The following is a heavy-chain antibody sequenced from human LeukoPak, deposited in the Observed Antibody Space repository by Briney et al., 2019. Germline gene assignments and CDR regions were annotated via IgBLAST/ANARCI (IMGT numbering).Heavy chain of an antibody. CDR1: GYTFTGYY. CDR3: ARAGSGYDYPHRLLVD. Sequence: ASVKVSCKASGYTFTGYYMHWVRQAPGQGLEWMGRINPNSGGTNYAQKFQGRVTMTRDTSISTAYTELSRLRSDDTAVYYCARAGSGYDYPHRLLVDWGQGTLVTVSS. CDR2: INPNSGGT. V-gene: IGHV1-2*06. D-gene: IGHD5-12*01. J-gene: IGHJ4*02.